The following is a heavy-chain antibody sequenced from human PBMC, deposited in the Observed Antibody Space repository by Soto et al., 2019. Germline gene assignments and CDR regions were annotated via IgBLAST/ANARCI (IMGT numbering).Heavy chain of an antibody. CDR3: ARDSALRYVDWLLYANWFDP. V-gene: IGHV1-2*02. Sequence: PSVKVSCKASGYTFTGYYMHWVRQAPGQGLEWMGWINPNSGGTNYAQKFQGRVTMTRDTSISTAYMELSRLRSDDTAVYYCARDSALRYVDWLLYANWFDPWGQGTLVTVSS. J-gene: IGHJ5*02. CDR1: GYTFTGYY. CDR2: INPNSGGT. D-gene: IGHD3-9*01.